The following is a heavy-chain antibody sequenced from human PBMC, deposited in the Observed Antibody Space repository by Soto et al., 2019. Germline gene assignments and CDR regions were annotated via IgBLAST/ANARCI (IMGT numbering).Heavy chain of an antibody. CDR1: GFTVSSNY. CDR3: ARLGPYGSETYSFRYNWFDP. J-gene: IGHJ5*02. CDR2: IFSGGST. V-gene: IGHV3-66*01. Sequence: PGGSLRLSCAASGFTVSSNYMSWVRQAPEKGLEWVSVIFSGGSTYYADSVKGRFTISRDNSKNTLYLQMNSLRAEDTAIYYCARLGPYGSETYSFRYNWFDPWGQGTLVTVSS. D-gene: IGHD3-10*01.